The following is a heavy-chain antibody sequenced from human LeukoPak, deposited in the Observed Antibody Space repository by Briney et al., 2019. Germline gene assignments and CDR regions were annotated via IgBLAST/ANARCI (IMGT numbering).Heavy chain of an antibody. CDR1: GGSISSGDYY. V-gene: IGHV4-30-4*08. CDR2: IYYSGST. J-gene: IGHJ4*02. Sequence: SETVSLTCTVSGGSISSGDYYWSWIRRPPWKGLEWIGYIYYSGSTYYNPSLKSRVTISVDTSKNQFSLKLSSVTAADTAVYYCARDETAAIGYFGEGTLVTVSS. D-gene: IGHD2-2*02. CDR3: ARDETAAIGY.